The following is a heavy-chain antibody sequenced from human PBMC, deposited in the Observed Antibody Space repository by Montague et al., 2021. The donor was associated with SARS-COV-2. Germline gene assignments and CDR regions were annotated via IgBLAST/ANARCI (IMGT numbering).Heavy chain of an antibody. V-gene: IGHV4-38-2*02. CDR1: GFSIGSGGY. J-gene: IGHJ3*02. CDR2: IYLSGTT. Sequence: SETLSLTCTVSGFSIGSGGYGGWIRQPPGKGLEWIGSIYLSGTTYYNPSLQSRLTMAIDTSTNQFSLRLTSVTAADTAVFFCVREKAGGLRNVCDIWGQGTTVTVSS. CDR3: VREKAGGLRNVCDI.